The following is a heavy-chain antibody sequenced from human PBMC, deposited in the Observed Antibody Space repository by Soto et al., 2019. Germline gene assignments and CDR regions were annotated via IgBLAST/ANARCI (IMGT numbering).Heavy chain of an antibody. D-gene: IGHD3-10*01. Sequence: QNTLKESGPTLVNPTQTLTLTCTFSGFSLSTSGVGVGWISQPPGKALEWLALIYWDYDKRYSTSLQRRLTITKDSSNNLVVMTVSNMDPVDTATYYCAHSKPPCVYITMVRGGRFDFWGQGTMVTVSS. CDR3: AHSKPPCVYITMVRGGRFDF. V-gene: IGHV2-5*02. CDR1: GFSLSTSGVG. CDR2: IYWDYDK. J-gene: IGHJ3*01.